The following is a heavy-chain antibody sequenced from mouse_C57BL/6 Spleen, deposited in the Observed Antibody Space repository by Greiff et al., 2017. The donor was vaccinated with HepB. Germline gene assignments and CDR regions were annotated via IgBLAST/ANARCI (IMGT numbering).Heavy chain of an antibody. CDR2: IFPGSGST. V-gene: IGHV1-75*01. CDR3: ARTPYYYGSSHYAMDY. J-gene: IGHJ4*01. CDR1: GYTFTDYY. Sequence: VQLQQSGPELVKPGASVKISCKASGYTFTDYYINWVKQRPGQGLEWIGWIFPGSGSTYYNEKFKGKATLTVDKSSSTAYMLLSSLTSEDSAVYFCARTPYYYGSSHYAMDYWGQGTSVTVSS. D-gene: IGHD1-1*01.